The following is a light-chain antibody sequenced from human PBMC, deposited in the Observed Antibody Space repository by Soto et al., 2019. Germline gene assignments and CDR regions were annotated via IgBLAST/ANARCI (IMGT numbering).Light chain of an antibody. CDR3: KTWGTDFSVV. CDR2: LNSDGSH. V-gene: IGLV4-69*01. CDR1: SGHSSYA. J-gene: IGLJ2*01. Sequence: QSVLTQSPSASASLGASVKLTCTLSSGHSSYAIAWHQQQPEKGPRYLMKLNSDGSHNKGDGIPDRFSGSSSGAERYLTISSLQSEDEAKYYCKTWGTDFSVVFGGGTKLTVL.